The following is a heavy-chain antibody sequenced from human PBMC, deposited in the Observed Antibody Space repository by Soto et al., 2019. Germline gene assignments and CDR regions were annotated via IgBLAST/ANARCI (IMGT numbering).Heavy chain of an antibody. J-gene: IGHJ4*02. CDR1: GFTFSSYS. CDR2: ISSSSSTI. Sequence: PGGSLRLSCAASGFTFSSYSMNWVRQAPGKGLEWVSSISSSSSTIYYADSVKGRFTISRDNAKNSLSLQMNSLRAEATAVYYWARVGRNWDLWGQGTLVTVSS. V-gene: IGHV3-48*01. CDR3: ARVGRNWDL. D-gene: IGHD7-27*01.